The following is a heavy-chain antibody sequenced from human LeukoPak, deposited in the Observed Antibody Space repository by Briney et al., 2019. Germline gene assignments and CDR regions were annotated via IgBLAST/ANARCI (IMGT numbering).Heavy chain of an antibody. Sequence: SETLSLTCAVYGGSFSGYYWSWIRQPPGKGLEWIGEINHSGSTNYNPSLKSRVTISVDTSKNQFSLKLSSVTAADTAVYYCARGFTSSLSPILGVVNWFDPWGQGPLVTVSS. V-gene: IGHV4-34*01. CDR3: ARGFTSSLSPILGVVNWFDP. CDR2: INHSGST. J-gene: IGHJ5*02. D-gene: IGHD3-3*01. CDR1: GGSFSGYY.